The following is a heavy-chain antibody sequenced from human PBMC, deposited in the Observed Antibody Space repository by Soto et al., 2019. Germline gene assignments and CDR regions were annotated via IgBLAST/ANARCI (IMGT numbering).Heavy chain of an antibody. CDR3: ARGPPGPMIGVAAFDI. Sequence: QVQLVQSGAEVKKPGSSVKVSCKASGGTFSSYAISWVRQAPGQGLEWMGGIIPIFGTANYAQKFQGRVTITADESTSTAYLELSSLRSEDTAVYYCARGPPGPMIGVAAFDIWGQGTMVTVSS. V-gene: IGHV1-69*01. CDR1: GGTFSSYA. D-gene: IGHD3-22*01. CDR2: IIPIFGTA. J-gene: IGHJ3*02.